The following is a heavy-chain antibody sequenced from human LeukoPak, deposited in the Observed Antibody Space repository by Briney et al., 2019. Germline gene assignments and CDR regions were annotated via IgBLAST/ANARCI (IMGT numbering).Heavy chain of an antibody. CDR1: GASISSDY. Sequence: SETLSLTCTVSGASISSDYWSWIRQSPGKGLEWIGFIYHTGSTSYNPSLRSRVTISIDTSTNQFSLTLNSVTASDTAIYYCARQRYGAGPGVWGKGTTVTVSS. J-gene: IGHJ6*04. D-gene: IGHD3-10*01. CDR3: ARQRYGAGPGV. V-gene: IGHV4-59*08. CDR2: IYHTGST.